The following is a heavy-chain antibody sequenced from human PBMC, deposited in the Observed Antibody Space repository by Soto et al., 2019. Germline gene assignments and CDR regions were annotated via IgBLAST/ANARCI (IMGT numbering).Heavy chain of an antibody. CDR2: ISGSGGST. D-gene: IGHD3-10*01. CDR3: AKDVYSGSYYNGYYFDY. V-gene: IGHV3-23*01. J-gene: IGHJ4*02. CDR1: GFTFSSYA. Sequence: GGSLRLSCAASGFTFSSYAMSWVRQAPGKGLEWVSAISGSGGSTYYADSVKGRFTISRDNSKNTLYLQMNSLRAEDTAVYYCAKDVYSGSYYNGYYFDYWGQGTLVTVSS.